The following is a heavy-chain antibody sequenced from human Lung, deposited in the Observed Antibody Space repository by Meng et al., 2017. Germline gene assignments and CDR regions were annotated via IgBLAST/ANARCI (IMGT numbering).Heavy chain of an antibody. CDR1: GYTFTTYT. CDR2: ISTNTGNP. Sequence: QVQRVQSGSELKKPGASVKVSCKASGYTFTTYTIKWVRQAHGRGLEWMGWISTNTGNPTYVQGFTGRFVFFLDTSVSTEYLQISSLEAADTAVYYCARGGDFDPWGQGTLVTVSS. D-gene: IGHD2/OR15-2a*01. V-gene: IGHV7-4-1*02. CDR3: ARGGDFDP. J-gene: IGHJ5*02.